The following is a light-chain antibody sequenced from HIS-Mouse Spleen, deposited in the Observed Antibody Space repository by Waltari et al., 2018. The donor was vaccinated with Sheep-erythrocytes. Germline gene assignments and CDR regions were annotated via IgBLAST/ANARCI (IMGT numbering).Light chain of an antibody. V-gene: IGKV3-11*01. Sequence: EIVLTQSPATLSLSPGERASQRVSSYLAWYQQKPGQAPRLLCYDASHSATGIPARFSGSGSGTDFTLTIRSLEPEDFEVYYCQQRSNWPYTFGQGTKLEIK. CDR2: DAS. CDR3: QQRSNWPYT. CDR1: QRVSSY. J-gene: IGKJ2*01.